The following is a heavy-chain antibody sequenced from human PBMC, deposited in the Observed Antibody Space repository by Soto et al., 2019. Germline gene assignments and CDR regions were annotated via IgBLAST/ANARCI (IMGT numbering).Heavy chain of an antibody. Sequence: EVQLLESGGGLVQPGGSLRLSCAASGFTFSTYAMNWVRQAPGNGLEWVSAISGSGGSIHYADSVKGRFTISRDNSKNTLYLQMNSLRVVDTAVYHCVKGYWKGDVWGQGTTVTVSS. CDR2: ISGSGGSI. CDR3: VKGYWKGDV. V-gene: IGHV3-23*01. CDR1: GFTFSTYA. D-gene: IGHD1-1*01. J-gene: IGHJ6*02.